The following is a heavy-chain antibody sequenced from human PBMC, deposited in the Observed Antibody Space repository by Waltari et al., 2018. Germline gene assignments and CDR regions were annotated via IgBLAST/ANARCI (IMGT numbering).Heavy chain of an antibody. CDR1: GSTFTAFF. D-gene: IGHD3-3*01. V-gene: IGHV1-2*06. CDR3: ARSGGGTTTFGVAE. CDR2: INPNSGDT. J-gene: IGHJ4*02. Sequence: QVQLVQSRAEVKKSGASVKVSCTASGSTFTAFFIHWVRPAPGQGLEWMGRINPNSGDTSYAQRFQGRVTMTGDTSITTAYMELTGLRSDDTAIYYCARSGGGTTTFGVAEWGQGSLVTVSS.